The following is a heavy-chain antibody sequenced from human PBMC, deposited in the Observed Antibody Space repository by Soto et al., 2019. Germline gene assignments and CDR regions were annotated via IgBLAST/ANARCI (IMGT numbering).Heavy chain of an antibody. CDR1: SGSVFSSNW. Sequence: SSETLSITCAVSSGSVFSSNWWSWVRLPPGKGLEWIGETRNSGGANYNPSLKSRVTITVDRSRNHIFLELSSVTAADTAVYYCASHLVMAGTRGFDHWGLGTLVTVSS. D-gene: IGHD6-19*01. CDR3: ASHLVMAGTRGFDH. J-gene: IGHJ4*02. CDR2: TRNSGGA. V-gene: IGHV4-4*02.